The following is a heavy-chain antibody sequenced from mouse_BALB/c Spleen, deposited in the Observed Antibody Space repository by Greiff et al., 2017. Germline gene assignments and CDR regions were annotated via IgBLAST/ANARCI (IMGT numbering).Heavy chain of an antibody. J-gene: IGHJ3*01. V-gene: IGHV1-63*02. CDR2: IYPGGGYT. CDR3: ARRYEGTWFAY. CDR1: GYTFTNYW. Sequence: QVHVKQSGAELVRPGTSVKISCKASGYTFTNYWLGWVKQRPGHGLEWIGDIYPGGGYTNYNEKFKGKATLTADTSSSTAYMQLSSLTSEDSAVYFCARRYEGTWFAYWGQGTLVTVSA. D-gene: IGHD2-14*01.